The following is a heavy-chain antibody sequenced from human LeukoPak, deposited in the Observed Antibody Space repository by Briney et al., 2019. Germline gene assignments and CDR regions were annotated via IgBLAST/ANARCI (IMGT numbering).Heavy chain of an antibody. Sequence: SETLSLTCTVSGGSISSSSYYWGWIRQPPGKGLEWIGSIYYSGSTYYNPSLKSRVTISVDTSQNQFSLKLSSVTAADPAVYYCARLRDYYYMDVWGKGTTVTVSS. V-gene: IGHV4-39*01. CDR1: GGSISSSSYY. CDR3: ARLRDYYYMDV. CDR2: IYYSGST. J-gene: IGHJ6*03.